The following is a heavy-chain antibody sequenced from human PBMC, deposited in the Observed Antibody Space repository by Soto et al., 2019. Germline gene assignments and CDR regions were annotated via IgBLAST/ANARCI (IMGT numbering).Heavy chain of an antibody. CDR2: ITFGGGDI. Sequence: QVQLVESGGGVAQPGRSLRLSCAASGFNFNTYGMHWVRQAPGKGLEWVAFITFGGGDIYYGDSVKGRFTISRDNSNNTLYLQMNSLRVEDTAVYFCVKDKRVYSSGWWYSDSWGQATLVTVSS. V-gene: IGHV3-30*18. CDR3: VKDKRVYSSGWWYSDS. D-gene: IGHD6-19*01. CDR1: GFNFNTYG. J-gene: IGHJ4*02.